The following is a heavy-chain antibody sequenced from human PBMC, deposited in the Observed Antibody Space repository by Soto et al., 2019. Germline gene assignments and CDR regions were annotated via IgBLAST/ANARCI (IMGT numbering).Heavy chain of an antibody. D-gene: IGHD2-21*02. CDR3: ARETVVTATISWFDT. V-gene: IGHV4-31*03. J-gene: IGHJ5*01. CDR2: IYSSGSS. CDR1: GDSISSGVYY. Sequence: QVQLQESGPGLAKPSQTLSLTCSVSGDSISSGVYYWSRIRQHPVKGLEWIGYIYSSGSSYYNPSPTSRVTMSVDTSKNQFSLRLSSVTAADSAVYYCARETVVTATISWFDTWGHGALVTVSS.